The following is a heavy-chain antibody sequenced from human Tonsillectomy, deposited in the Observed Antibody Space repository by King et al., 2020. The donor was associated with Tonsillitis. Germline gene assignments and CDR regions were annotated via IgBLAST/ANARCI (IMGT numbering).Heavy chain of an antibody. Sequence: VQLVESGGGLVQPGRSLRLSCGASGFTFDDYAMHWVRQAPGKGLEWVSGITWSSGLIGYADSVKGRFIISRDNAKNSLYLQMNSMRDEDTALYYCARGPFNGHYVGYFDYWGQGALVTVSS. J-gene: IGHJ4*02. V-gene: IGHV3-9*01. CDR1: GFTFDDYA. CDR3: ARGPFNGHYVGYFDY. CDR2: ITWSSGLI. D-gene: IGHD3-10*02.